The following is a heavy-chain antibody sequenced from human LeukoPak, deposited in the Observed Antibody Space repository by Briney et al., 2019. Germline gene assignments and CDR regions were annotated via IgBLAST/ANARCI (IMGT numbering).Heavy chain of an antibody. CDR2: IKQDGSEK. D-gene: IGHD5-12*01. CDR3: ARAGLRVYYFDY. CDR1: GFTFSSYW. Sequence: GGSLRLSCAASGFTFSSYWMSWVRQAPGKGLEWVANIKQDGSEKYYVDSVKGRFTISRDNAKSSLYLQMNSLGDEDTAVYYCARAGLRVYYFDYWGQGTLVTVSS. J-gene: IGHJ4*02. V-gene: IGHV3-7*01.